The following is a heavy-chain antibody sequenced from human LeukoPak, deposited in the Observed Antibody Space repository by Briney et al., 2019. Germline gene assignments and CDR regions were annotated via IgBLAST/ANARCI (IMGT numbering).Heavy chain of an antibody. J-gene: IGHJ4*02. CDR3: AKVAGLMVRGALEY. Sequence: GGSLRLSCGASGFTFSSYAMSWVRQAPGKGLEWVSAISGSGGSTYYADSVKGRFTISRDNSKNTLYLRMNSLRAEDTAVYYCAKVAGLMVRGALEYWGQGTLVTVSS. CDR1: GFTFSSYA. D-gene: IGHD3-10*01. V-gene: IGHV3-23*01. CDR2: ISGSGGST.